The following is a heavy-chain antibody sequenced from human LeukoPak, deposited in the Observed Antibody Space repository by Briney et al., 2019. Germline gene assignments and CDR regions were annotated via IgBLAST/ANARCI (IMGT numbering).Heavy chain of an antibody. CDR3: AKNFFGSGSYVLVFDP. J-gene: IGHJ5*02. CDR1: GYTLTGYY. Sequence: ASLKVPCKASGYTLTGYYMHWVRQAPGQGLEWLGWINPNSGGTNYAQKFQDRVTMTRDTSISTAYMELSSLTSDDSAVYYCAKNFFGSGSYVLVFDPWGQGTLVTVSS. D-gene: IGHD3-10*01. V-gene: IGHV1-2*02. CDR2: INPNSGGT.